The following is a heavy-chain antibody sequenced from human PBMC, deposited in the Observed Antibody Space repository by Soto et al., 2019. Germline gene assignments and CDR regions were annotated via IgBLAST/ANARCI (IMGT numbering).Heavy chain of an antibody. D-gene: IGHD3-22*01. CDR2: ISSSSSYT. J-gene: IGHJ4*02. Sequence: QVQLVESGGGLVKPGGSLRLSCAASGFTFSDYYMSWIRQAPGKGLEWVSYISSSSSYTNYADSVKGRFTISRDNAKNSLYLQMNSLRAEDTALYYCARPYYYDSSGYLGGFDYWGQGTLVTVSS. V-gene: IGHV3-11*06. CDR1: GFTFSDYY. CDR3: ARPYYYDSSGYLGGFDY.